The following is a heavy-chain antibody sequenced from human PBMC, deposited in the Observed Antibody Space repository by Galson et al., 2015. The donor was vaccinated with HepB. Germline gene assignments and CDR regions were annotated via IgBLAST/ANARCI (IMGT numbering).Heavy chain of an antibody. Sequence: ETLSLTCTVSGGSISTNYWNWIRQPPGRGLEWIGYIYYSGSTNYNPSLNSRVTISVDTFKNQFSLKLSSVTAADTAVCYCARLTVGGPEGSGDQFDHWGQGTQVTVSS. J-gene: IGHJ4*02. CDR3: ARLTVGGPEGSGDQFDH. CDR2: IYYSGST. V-gene: IGHV4-59*08. D-gene: IGHD3-10*01. CDR1: GGSISTNY.